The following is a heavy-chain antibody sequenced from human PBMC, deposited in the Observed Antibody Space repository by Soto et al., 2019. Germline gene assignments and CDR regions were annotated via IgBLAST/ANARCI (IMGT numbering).Heavy chain of an antibody. CDR3: AKDCRRGFQDYEVEHLWFGELPPPCAFDI. V-gene: IGHV3-23*01. CDR2: ISGSGGST. Sequence: PGGSLRLSCAASGFTFSSYAMSWVRQAPGKGLEWVSAISGSGGSTYYADSVKGRFTISRDNSKNTLYLQMNSLRAEDTAVYYCAKDCRRGFQDYEVEHLWFGELPPPCAFDIWGQGTMVTVSS. CDR1: GFTFSSYA. J-gene: IGHJ3*02. D-gene: IGHD3-10*01.